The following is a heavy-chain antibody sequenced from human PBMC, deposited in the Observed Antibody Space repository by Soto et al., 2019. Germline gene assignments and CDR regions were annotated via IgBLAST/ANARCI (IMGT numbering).Heavy chain of an antibody. V-gene: IGHV3-23*01. Sequence: EVQLLESGGGLVQPGASLRLSCAASGFTFTTFDMSWARQAPGKGLEWVSVVRGRDGSTSYADSLKDRFTISKDSSKNTLYLQMNSLRAEDTALYYCAKGAWLDYWGQGTLVTVSS. CDR2: VRGRDGST. D-gene: IGHD5-12*01. CDR1: GFTFTTFD. CDR3: AKGAWLDY. J-gene: IGHJ4*02.